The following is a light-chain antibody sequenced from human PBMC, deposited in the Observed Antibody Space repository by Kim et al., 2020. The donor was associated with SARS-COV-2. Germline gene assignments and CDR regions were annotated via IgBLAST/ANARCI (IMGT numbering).Light chain of an antibody. V-gene: IGKV1-17*02. Sequence: SSVRNLVPMNCQSSQDIGMNLVWYQPSPGRAPNRLIYCASTLQSVVPSRFSDGGSETLFTLTFNNLQPEDLLTYLCLQQRTYPFAFRRGTRLEIK. CDR1: QDIGMN. CDR2: CAS. CDR3: LQQRTYPFA. J-gene: IGKJ5*01.